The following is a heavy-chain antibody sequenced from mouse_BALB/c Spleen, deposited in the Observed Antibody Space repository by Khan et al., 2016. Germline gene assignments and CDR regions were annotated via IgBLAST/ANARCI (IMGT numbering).Heavy chain of an antibody. CDR1: GFSLTSYG. CDR2: IWAGGST. V-gene: IGHV2-9*02. J-gene: IGHJ3*01. Sequence: QVQLKQSGPGLVAPSQSLSITCTVSGFSLTSYGVHWVRQPPGKGLEWLGVIWAGGSTTYNSDLMSRLTISKDNSKGQVFLKRNSLQADGRAMYYCVRVVAYRGQGTLVTVSA. CDR3: VRVVAY.